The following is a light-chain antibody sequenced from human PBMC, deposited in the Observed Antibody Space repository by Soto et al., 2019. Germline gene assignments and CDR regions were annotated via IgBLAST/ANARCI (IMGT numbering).Light chain of an antibody. J-gene: IGLJ2*01. CDR1: SGGIASSY. CDR3: QSYDSSDVV. CDR2: END. V-gene: IGLV6-57*04. Sequence: FMLTQPHSVSGSPGKTVTISCTRSSGGIASSYVQWYQQRPGSAPTTVIYENDQRPSEVPDRFSGSIDSSSDSASLTISGLTNEDETDYYCQSYDSSDVVFGGGTKLTVL.